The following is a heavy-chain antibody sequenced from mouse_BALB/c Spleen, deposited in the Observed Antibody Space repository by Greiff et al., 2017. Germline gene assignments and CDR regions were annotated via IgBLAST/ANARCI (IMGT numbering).Heavy chain of an antibody. V-gene: IGHV1-69*02. CDR2: IYPSDSYT. J-gene: IGHJ1*01. Sequence: VQLQQPGAELVRPGASVKLSCKASGYTFTSYWINWVKQRPGQGLEWIGNIYPSDSYTNYNQKFKDKATLTVDKSSSTAYMQLSSPTSEDSAVYYCTRGRGYWYFDVWGAGTTVTVSS. CDR1: GYTFTSYW. CDR3: TRGRGYWYFDV.